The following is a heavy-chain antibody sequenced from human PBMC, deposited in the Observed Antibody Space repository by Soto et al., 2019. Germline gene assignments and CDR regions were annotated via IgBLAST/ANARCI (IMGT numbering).Heavy chain of an antibody. CDR2: IKRDGTVT. D-gene: IGHD2-21*01. CDR1: GFTFSAFW. V-gene: IGHV3-7*04. Sequence: EVQLVESGGGLVQPGESLRLSCAASGFTFSAFWMTWLRQAPGKGLEWVANIKRDGTVTHYGDSVEGRCTLSRDNAQNSLFPQLNSLRPEDTAMYYCTRDLSPPGEFFYDAFDVWGLGTFVTVSS. J-gene: IGHJ3*01. CDR3: TRDLSPPGEFFYDAFDV.